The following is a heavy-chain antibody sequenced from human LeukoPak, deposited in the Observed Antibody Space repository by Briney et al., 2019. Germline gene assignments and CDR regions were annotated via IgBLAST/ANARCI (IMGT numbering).Heavy chain of an antibody. CDR3: AKQLGYCSDGSCYFPY. J-gene: IGHJ4*02. V-gene: IGHV3-53*01. CDR2: IYSGGST. D-gene: IGHD2-15*01. Sequence: PGGSLRLSCAASGFTVSNFYMTWVRQAPGKGLEWVSVIYSGGSTYYADSVQGRFTISRDNSKSTLCLQMNSLRAEDTAVYYCAKQLGYCSDGSCYFPYWGQGTLVTVSS. CDR1: GFTVSNFY.